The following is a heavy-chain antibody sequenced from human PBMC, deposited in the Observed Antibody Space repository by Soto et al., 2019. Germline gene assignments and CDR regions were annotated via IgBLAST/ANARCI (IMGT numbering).Heavy chain of an antibody. CDR2: INPNSGGT. D-gene: IGHD2-2*02. Sequence: ASGKVSCKASRYTFSCYYRHWLRQAPGQGLEWMGWINPNSGGTNYAQKFQGRVTVTRDTPTSTAYMELSRLTSDDTAVYYCARSLTEGYCTITGCYTRPLYGMDVWGQGTTVTVSS. CDR1: RYTFSCYY. J-gene: IGHJ6*02. V-gene: IGHV1-2*02. CDR3: ARSLTEGYCTITGCYTRPLYGMDV.